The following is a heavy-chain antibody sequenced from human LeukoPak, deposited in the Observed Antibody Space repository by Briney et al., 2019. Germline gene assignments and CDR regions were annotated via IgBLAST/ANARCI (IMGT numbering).Heavy chain of an antibody. Sequence: ASVKVSCKASGYIFSNYDINWVRQAPGHGLEWMGWMNRNSGRRVYAQKFQGRVTMTRNSSINTAYMELTSLRSDDRAVYYCARGLRSDYWGQGTLVTVSS. V-gene: IGHV1-8*01. CDR1: GYIFSNYD. J-gene: IGHJ4*02. CDR2: MNRNSGRR. D-gene: IGHD3-16*02. CDR3: ARGLRSDY.